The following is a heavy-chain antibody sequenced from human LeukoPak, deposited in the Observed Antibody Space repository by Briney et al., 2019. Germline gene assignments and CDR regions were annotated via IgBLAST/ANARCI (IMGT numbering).Heavy chain of an antibody. J-gene: IGHJ4*02. D-gene: IGHD3-22*01. CDR2: IYYSGST. CDR1: GGSISSGDYY. CDR3: ARVRDYYDSSGYKERLVDY. V-gene: IGHV4-30-4*08. Sequence: PSQTLSLTCTVSGGSISSGDYYWSWIRQPPGKGLAWIGYIYYSGSTYYNPSLKSRVTISVDTAKNQFSLKLSSVTAADTAVYYCARVRDYYDSSGYKERLVDYWGQGTLVTVSS.